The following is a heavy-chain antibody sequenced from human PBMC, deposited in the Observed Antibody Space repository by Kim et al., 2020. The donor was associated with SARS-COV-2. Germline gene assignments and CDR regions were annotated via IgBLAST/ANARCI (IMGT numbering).Heavy chain of an antibody. Sequence: GGSLRLSCAASGFTFSSYAMNWVRQAPGKGLEWVAVISYGGSNKYYADSVKGRFTISRDNSKNTLYLQMNSLRAEDTAVYYCARAGSGSYFYWFDPWGQGTLVTVSS. CDR2: ISYGGSNK. V-gene: IGHV3-30*04. CDR1: GFTFSSYA. D-gene: IGHD3-10*01. CDR3: ARAGSGSYFYWFDP. J-gene: IGHJ5*02.